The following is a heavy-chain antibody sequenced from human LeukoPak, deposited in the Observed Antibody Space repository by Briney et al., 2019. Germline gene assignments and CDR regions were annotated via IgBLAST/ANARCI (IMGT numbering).Heavy chain of an antibody. Sequence: GGSLRLSCAASGFTFSTYSMHWVRQAPGKGLEYVSAITTNGDSTYYANSVKGRFTISRDNSKNTLYLQMGSLRAEDMAVYYCARVADGSGTYYFDYWGQGILVTVSS. J-gene: IGHJ4*02. CDR1: GFTFSTYS. D-gene: IGHD3-10*01. CDR2: ITTNGDST. CDR3: ARVADGSGTYYFDY. V-gene: IGHV3-64*01.